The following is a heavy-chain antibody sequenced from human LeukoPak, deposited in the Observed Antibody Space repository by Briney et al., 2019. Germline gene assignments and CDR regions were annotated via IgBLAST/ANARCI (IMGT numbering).Heavy chain of an antibody. CDR3: ARSLYYYDSSGYYYPHNWFDP. J-gene: IGHJ5*02. CDR1: GGSISSYY. D-gene: IGHD3-22*01. CDR2: IYYSGST. V-gene: IGHV4-59*12. Sequence: SETLSLTCTVSGGSISSYYWSWIRQPPGKGLEWIGYIYYSGSTNYNPSLKSRVTISVDKSKNQFSLKLSSVTAADTAVYYCARSLYYYDSSGYYYPHNWFDPWGQGTLVTVSS.